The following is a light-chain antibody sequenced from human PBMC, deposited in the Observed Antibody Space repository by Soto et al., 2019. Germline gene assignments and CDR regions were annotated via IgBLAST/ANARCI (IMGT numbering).Light chain of an antibody. CDR3: SSYTSVSSYV. CDR2: AVS. V-gene: IGLV2-14*01. CDR1: SSDVGGYIY. Sequence: QSVLTQPPSASGSPGQSVTISCPGTSSDVGGYIYVSWYQQHPGKAPKLMIYAVSIRPSGVSNRFSASKSGNTASLFISGLQAEDEADYYCSSYTSVSSYVFGSGTKVTVL. J-gene: IGLJ1*01.